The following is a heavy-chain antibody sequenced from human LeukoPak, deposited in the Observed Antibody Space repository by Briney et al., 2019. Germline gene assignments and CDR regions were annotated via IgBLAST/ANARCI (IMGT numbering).Heavy chain of an antibody. CDR1: GFTFKNYA. D-gene: IGHD4-11*01. V-gene: IGHV3-23*01. J-gene: IGHJ4*02. CDR2: LSGSANSK. CDR3: ARQLIPTETK. Sequence: GGSLRLSCAASGFTFKNYAMNWVRQAPGKGLEWVSALSGSANSKYYADSVRGRFTISRDNSKNTLYLQMNTLRAEDTAIYYCARQLIPTETKWGQGTLVTASS.